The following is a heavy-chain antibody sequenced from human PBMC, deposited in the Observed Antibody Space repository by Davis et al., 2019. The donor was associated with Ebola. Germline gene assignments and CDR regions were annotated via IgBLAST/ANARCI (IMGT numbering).Heavy chain of an antibody. D-gene: IGHD3-16*01. CDR3: ARDRPLDFFFGDYYGMDV. V-gene: IGHV3-21*01. CDR2: ISSDSDYI. J-gene: IGHJ6*02. CDR1: GFTFSTYS. Sequence: GGSLRLSCVASGFTFSTYSMSWVRQAPGKGLEWVSSISSDSDYIYYADSAKGRFTISRDNAKNSLYLQMNSLRAEDTAVYYCARDRPLDFFFGDYYGMDVWGQGTTVTVSS.